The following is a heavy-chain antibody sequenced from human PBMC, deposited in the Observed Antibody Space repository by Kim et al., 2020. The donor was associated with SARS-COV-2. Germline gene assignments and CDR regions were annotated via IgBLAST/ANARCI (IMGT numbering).Heavy chain of an antibody. D-gene: IGHD2-2*01. V-gene: IGHV3-21*01. Sequence: GGSLRLSCAASGFTFSSYSMNWVRQAPGKGLEWVSSISSSSSYIYYADSVKGRFTISRDNAKNSLYLQMNSLRAEDTAVYYCARDSSTSWPNWFDPWGQGTLVTVSS. CDR2: ISSSSSYI. CDR1: GFTFSSYS. CDR3: ARDSSTSWPNWFDP. J-gene: IGHJ5*02.